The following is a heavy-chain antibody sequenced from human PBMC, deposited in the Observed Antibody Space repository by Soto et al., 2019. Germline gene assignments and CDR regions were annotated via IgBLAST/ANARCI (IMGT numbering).Heavy chain of an antibody. Sequence: QVQLVQSGAEVKKPGSSVKVSCKASGGTFSSYSINWVRQAPGQGLEWMGEIIPIFGTANYAQKFQGRVTITAYESTSTAYMELGSLRSEDTAVYYCARDGGRHSGGIDYWGQGTRVTVSS. V-gene: IGHV1-69*01. CDR2: IIPIFGTA. CDR1: GGTFSSYS. CDR3: ARDGGRHSGGIDY. J-gene: IGHJ4*02. D-gene: IGHD1-26*01.